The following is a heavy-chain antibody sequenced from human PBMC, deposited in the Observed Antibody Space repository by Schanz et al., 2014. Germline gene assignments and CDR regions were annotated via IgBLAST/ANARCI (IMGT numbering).Heavy chain of an antibody. CDR1: GYTFTRSG. J-gene: IGHJ5*02. D-gene: IGHD3-10*01. CDR3: ARERGVRGGGVWKVNWFDP. V-gene: IGHV1-18*01. CDR2: INGYNAHT. Sequence: QVQLVQSGAEVKKPGASVKISCKASGYTFTRSGISWVRQAPGQGLEWMGWINGYNAHTNYAQKFQGRVTMTTDTSTSTAYMELSSLRSEDTAVYYCARERGVRGGGVWKVNWFDPWGQGTLVTVSS.